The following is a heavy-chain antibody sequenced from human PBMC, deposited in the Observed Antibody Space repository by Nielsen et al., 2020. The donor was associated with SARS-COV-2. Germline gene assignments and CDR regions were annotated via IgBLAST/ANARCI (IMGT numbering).Heavy chain of an antibody. CDR2: IYYSGST. Sequence: SETLSLTCTVSGGSISSSSYYWGWIRQPPGKGLEWIGSIYYSGSTYYNPSLKSRVTISVDTSKNQFSLKLSSVTAADTAVYYCARGRNVVVVAATRSYYFDYWGQGTLVTVSS. CDR3: ARGRNVVVVAATRSYYFDY. CDR1: GGSISSSSYY. D-gene: IGHD2-15*01. J-gene: IGHJ4*02. V-gene: IGHV4-39*07.